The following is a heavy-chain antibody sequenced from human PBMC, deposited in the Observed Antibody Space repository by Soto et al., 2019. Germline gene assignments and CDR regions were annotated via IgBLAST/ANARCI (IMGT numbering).Heavy chain of an antibody. CDR2: IIPIFGTA. CDR3: ARDRTEAAAGYYY. J-gene: IGHJ4*02. V-gene: IGHV1-69*13. CDR1: GGTFSSYA. D-gene: IGHD6-13*01. Sequence: ASVNVSCKASGGTFSSYAISWVRQAPGQGLEWMGGIIPIFGTANYAQKFQGRVTITADESTSTAYMELSSLRSEDTAVYYCARDRTEAAAGYYYWGQGTLVTVSS.